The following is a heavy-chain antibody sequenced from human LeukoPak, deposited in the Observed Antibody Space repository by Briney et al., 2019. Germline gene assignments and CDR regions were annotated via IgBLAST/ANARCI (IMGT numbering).Heavy chain of an antibody. CDR3: AKDLPIHI. J-gene: IGHJ3*02. CDR1: GFTFSSYA. V-gene: IGHV3-23*01. CDR2: IGESGDST. Sequence: GGSLRLSCAASGFTFSSYAMSWVRQAPGKGLEWVSSIGESGDSTYYADSVKGRFTISRENSKNTLYLRMNSLRAEGTAVYYCAKDLPIHIWGQGTMVTVSS.